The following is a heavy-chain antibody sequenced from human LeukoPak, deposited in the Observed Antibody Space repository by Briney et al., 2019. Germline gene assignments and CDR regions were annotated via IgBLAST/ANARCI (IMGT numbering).Heavy chain of an antibody. Sequence: GGSLRLSCAASGFTLSDYAMSWVRQAPGKGLEWVSGISGSGGTIYYAGSVKGRFTISRDNSKNTMYLQMNSLRDDDPALYYCTKGPQVGSGYHPDYWGQGTLVTVSS. V-gene: IGHV3-23*01. CDR1: GFTLSDYA. J-gene: IGHJ4*02. CDR2: ISGSGGTI. CDR3: TKGPQVGSGYHPDY. D-gene: IGHD3-22*01.